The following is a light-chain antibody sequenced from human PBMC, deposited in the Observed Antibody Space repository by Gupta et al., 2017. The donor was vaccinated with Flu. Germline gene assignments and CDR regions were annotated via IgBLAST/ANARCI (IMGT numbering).Light chain of an antibody. J-gene: IGLJ2*01. CDR3: MIWHNNDVV. CDR2: YKSESNK. V-gene: IGLV5-45*02. Sequence: QSVLPQPSSLSASPGASASLTCTLRICFNIGADGMYLYQQRPGSPPRLLQRYKSESNKKKGSGVPRRFSGSRDASANAGIVVISGLQAEDEADYDCMIWHNNDVVFGGGTRLTV. CDR1: ICFNIGADG.